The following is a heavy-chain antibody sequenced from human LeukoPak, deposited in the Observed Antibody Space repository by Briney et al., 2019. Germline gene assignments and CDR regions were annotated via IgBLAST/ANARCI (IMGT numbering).Heavy chain of an antibody. CDR3: ARAPPPRYYDFWSGPFDY. CDR1: GGSISSYY. V-gene: IGHV4-59*01. CDR2: IYYSGST. J-gene: IGHJ4*02. Sequence: SETLSLTCTVSGGSISSYYWSWIRQPPGKGLEWIGYIYYSGSTNYNPSLKSRVTISVDTSKNQFSLKLSSVTAADTAVYYCARAPPPRYYDFWSGPFDYWGQGTLVTVSS. D-gene: IGHD3-3*01.